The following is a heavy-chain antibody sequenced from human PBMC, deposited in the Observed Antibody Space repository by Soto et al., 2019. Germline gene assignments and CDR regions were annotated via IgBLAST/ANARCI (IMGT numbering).Heavy chain of an antibody. J-gene: IGHJ6*02. V-gene: IGHV4-34*01. D-gene: IGHD1-26*01. CDR1: GGSFSGYY. Sequence: SETLSLTCAVYGGSFSGYYWSWIRQPPGKXLEWIGEINHSGSTNYNPSLKSRVTISVDTSKNQFSLKLSSVTAADTAVYYCARGRRWGARQDYYYGMDVWGQGTTVTVCS. CDR3: ARGRRWGARQDYYYGMDV. CDR2: INHSGST.